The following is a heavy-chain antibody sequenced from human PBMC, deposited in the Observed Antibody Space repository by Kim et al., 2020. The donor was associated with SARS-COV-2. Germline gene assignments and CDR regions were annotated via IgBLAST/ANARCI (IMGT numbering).Heavy chain of an antibody. D-gene: IGHD2-15*01. CDR1: GFTVSSNY. Sequence: GGSLRLSCAASGFTVSSNYMSWVRQAPGKGLEWVSVIYSGGSTYYADSVKGRFTISRDNSKNTLYLQMNSLRAEDTAVYYCARDAPPGYCSGGSCYSPGTYYYYGMDVWGQGTTVTVSS. CDR3: ARDAPPGYCSGGSCYSPGTYYYYGMDV. CDR2: IYSGGST. J-gene: IGHJ6*02. V-gene: IGHV3-53*01.